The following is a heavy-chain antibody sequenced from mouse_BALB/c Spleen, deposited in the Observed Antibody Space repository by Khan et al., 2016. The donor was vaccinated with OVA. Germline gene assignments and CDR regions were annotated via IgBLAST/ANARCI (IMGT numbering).Heavy chain of an antibody. D-gene: IGHD2-13*01. CDR3: TRLGTTGWFTY. V-gene: IGHV1S135*01. J-gene: IGHJ3*01. CDR2: IDPFNGGT. Sequence: VQLQQSGPELMKPGASVKISCKASGYSFTNYYIHWVKQSHGQSLEWLGYIDPFNGGTTYNQKFKGTATLTVDKSSSTDYMHLNNLTSEDSAVYYCTRLGTTGWFTYWGQGTLVTVSA. CDR1: GYSFTNYY.